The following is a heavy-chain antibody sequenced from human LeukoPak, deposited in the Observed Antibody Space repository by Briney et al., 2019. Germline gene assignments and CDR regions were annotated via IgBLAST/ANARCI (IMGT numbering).Heavy chain of an antibody. CDR3: ARSFTSTSSHDY. D-gene: IGHD1-26*01. Sequence: ASVKVSCKASGYSFTSYNMHWVRQAPGQGLEWMGIINPTGGGTTYAQRFQGRIIMTRDTSTHTVYMELSSLRSDDTAVYYCARSFTSTSSHDYRGQGTLVTVS. J-gene: IGHJ4*02. CDR2: INPTGGGT. CDR1: GYSFTSYN. V-gene: IGHV1-46*01.